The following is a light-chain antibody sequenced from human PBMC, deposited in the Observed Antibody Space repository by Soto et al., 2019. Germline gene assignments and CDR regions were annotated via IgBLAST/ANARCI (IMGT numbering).Light chain of an antibody. V-gene: IGKV3-20*01. CDR2: GAS. CDR1: QSVSSSY. CDR3: WYT. Sequence: EIVLTQSPGTLSLSPGERATLSCRASQSVSSSYLAWYQQKPGQAPRLLIYGASSRATGIPDRFSGSGSGTDFTLTISRLEPEDFAVYPSWYTFGQGTKLEIK. J-gene: IGKJ2*01.